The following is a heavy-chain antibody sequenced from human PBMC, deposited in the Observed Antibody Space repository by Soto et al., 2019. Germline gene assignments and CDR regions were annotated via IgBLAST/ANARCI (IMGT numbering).Heavy chain of an antibody. J-gene: IGHJ6*02. D-gene: IGHD2-15*01. V-gene: IGHV3-23*01. CDR3: AGCSGGRWDNYYGMDV. CDR1: GFTFSSYA. CDR2: ISGSGGST. Sequence: EVQLLESGGGLVQPGGSLRLSCAASGFTFSSYAMSWVRQAPGKGLEWVSAISGSGGSTYYADSVKGRFTISRDNSKNTLYLQMNSLRAEDTAVYYCAGCSGGRWDNYYGMDVWGQGTTVTVSS.